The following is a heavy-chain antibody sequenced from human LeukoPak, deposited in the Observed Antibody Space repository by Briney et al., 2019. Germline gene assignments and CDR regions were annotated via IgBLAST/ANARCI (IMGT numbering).Heavy chain of an antibody. CDR1: GFTVSNNY. CDR2: IYSAGGT. J-gene: IGHJ5*02. Sequence: GGCLRLSCAASGFTVSNNYMSWVRRAAGKGLEWVGLIYSAGGTYYADSVKGRFTISRDNSKNQLHLQMNSLRVQDTAVYYCVRNSGELGAWGQGTLVTVSS. V-gene: IGHV3-53*01. CDR3: VRNSGELGA. D-gene: IGHD2-21*01.